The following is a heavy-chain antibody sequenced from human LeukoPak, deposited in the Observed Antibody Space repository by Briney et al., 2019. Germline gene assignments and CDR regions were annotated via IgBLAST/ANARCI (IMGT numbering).Heavy chain of an antibody. Sequence: ASVKVSCKASGGTFSSYAISWVRQAPGQGLEWMGRIIPIFGTANYAQKFQGRVTITTDESTSTAYMELSSLRSEDTAVYYCASAHLGAAAGTRYYFDYWGQGTLVTVSS. CDR1: GGTFSSYA. V-gene: IGHV1-69*05. CDR3: ASAHLGAAAGTRYYFDY. J-gene: IGHJ4*02. D-gene: IGHD6-13*01. CDR2: IIPIFGTA.